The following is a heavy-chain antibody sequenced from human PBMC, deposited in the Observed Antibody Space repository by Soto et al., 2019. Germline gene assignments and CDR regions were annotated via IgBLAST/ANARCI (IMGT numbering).Heavy chain of an antibody. Sequence: PSETLSLTCIVSNGSISSRSSYWGWIRQTPGKGLEWIGSIYYIGNTYYNPSLKSRVTISVDTSKNQFSLKLSSVTAADTAVYYCARLWAAAGRNYYYGMDVWGQGTTVTVSS. CDR3: ARLWAAAGRNYYYGMDV. J-gene: IGHJ6*02. V-gene: IGHV4-39*01. CDR2: IYYIGNT. D-gene: IGHD6-13*01. CDR1: NGSISSRSSY.